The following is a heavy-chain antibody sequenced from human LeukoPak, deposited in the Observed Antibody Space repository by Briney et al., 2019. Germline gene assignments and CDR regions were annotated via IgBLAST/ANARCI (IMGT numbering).Heavy chain of an antibody. J-gene: IGHJ5*02. D-gene: IGHD5-18*01. CDR1: GGSFSGYY. Sequence: PSETLSLTCAVYGGSFSGYYWSWIRQPPGKGLEWIGEINHSGSTNYNPSLKSRVTISVDTSKNQFSLKLSSVTAADTAVYYCARRGYSYGYWGGRFDPWGQGTLVTVSS. CDR3: ARRGYSYGYWGGRFDP. CDR2: INHSGST. V-gene: IGHV4-34*01.